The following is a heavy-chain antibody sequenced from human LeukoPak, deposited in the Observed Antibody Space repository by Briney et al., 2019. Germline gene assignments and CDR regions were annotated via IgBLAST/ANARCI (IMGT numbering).Heavy chain of an antibody. CDR3: SSYHDSYYFDF. D-gene: IGHD2-15*01. J-gene: IGHJ4*02. V-gene: IGHV5-51*01. Sequence: GESLQISCKGSGYSFTSYWIAWVRQMPGKGLEWMGIIYPGESDTRNSPSFQGQVTISADKAISTAYLQWSSLKASDTAMYYCSSYHDSYYFDFWGQGTLVAVTA. CDR2: IYPGESDT. CDR1: GYSFTSYW.